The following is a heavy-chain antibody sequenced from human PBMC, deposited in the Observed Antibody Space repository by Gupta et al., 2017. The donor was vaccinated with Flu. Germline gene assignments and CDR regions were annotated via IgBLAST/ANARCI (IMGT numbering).Heavy chain of an antibody. V-gene: IGHV3-21*01. CDR2: ISSSSSYI. CDR3: ARDRDVDTPFDY. Sequence: VRQAPGKGLEWVSFISSSSSYIYYADSVKGRFTISRDNAKNSVYLQMNSLRAEDSAVYYCARDRDVDTPFDYWGQGTLVTVSS. D-gene: IGHD5-18*01. J-gene: IGHJ4*02.